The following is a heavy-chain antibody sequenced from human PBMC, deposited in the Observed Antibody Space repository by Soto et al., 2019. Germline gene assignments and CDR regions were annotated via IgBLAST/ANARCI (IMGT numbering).Heavy chain of an antibody. D-gene: IGHD4-17*01. CDR1: GFTFSSYA. Sequence: QVQLVESGGGVVQPGRSLRLSCAASGFTFSSYAMHWVRQAPGKGLEWVAVISYDGSNKYYADSVKGRFTISRDNSKNPLYLQMNSLRAEDTAVYYCARTTTVTTPPDYWGQGTLVTVSS. V-gene: IGHV3-30-3*01. CDR2: ISYDGSNK. CDR3: ARTTTVTTPPDY. J-gene: IGHJ4*02.